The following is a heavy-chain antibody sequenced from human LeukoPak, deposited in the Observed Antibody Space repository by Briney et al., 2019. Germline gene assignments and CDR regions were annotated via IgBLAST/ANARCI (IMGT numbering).Heavy chain of an antibody. J-gene: IGHJ4*01. CDR2: ISYSGTT. D-gene: IGHD6-25*01. V-gene: IGHV4-39*01. Sequence: PSETLSLTCTVSGGSISTSTYCWGWIRQPPGKGLEWIGSISYSGTTYYNPSLKSRVTISVDTSNNQFSLRLTSVTAADTAVYFCARHPSSGWHADYWRHGNLVTVSS. CDR1: GGSISTSTYC. CDR3: ARHPSSGWHADY.